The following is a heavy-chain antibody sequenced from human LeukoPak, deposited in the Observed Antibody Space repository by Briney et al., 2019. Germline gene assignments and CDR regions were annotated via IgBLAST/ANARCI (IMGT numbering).Heavy chain of an antibody. V-gene: IGHV3-53*01. J-gene: IGHJ4*02. CDR2: IYSGGST. CDR3: AREDILTGFDY. D-gene: IGHD3-9*01. Sequence: PGGSLRPSCAASGLTVSSNYMSWVRQAPGKGLEWVSVIYSGGSTYYADSVKGRFTISRDNSKNTLYLQMNSLRAEDTAVYYCAREDILTGFDYWGQGTLVTVSS. CDR1: GLTVSSNY.